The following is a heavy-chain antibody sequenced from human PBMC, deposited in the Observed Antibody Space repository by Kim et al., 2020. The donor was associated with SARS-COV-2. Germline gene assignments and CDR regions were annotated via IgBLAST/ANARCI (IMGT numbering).Heavy chain of an antibody. CDR2: INHSGST. CDR1: GGSFSGYY. J-gene: IGHJ5*02. Sequence: SETLSLTCAVYGGSFSGYYWSWIRQPPGKGLEWIGEINHSGSTNYNPSLKSRVTISVDTSKNQFSLKLSSVTAADTAVYYCAREGKDIVVVVAELYQWDWFDPWGQGTLVTVSS. D-gene: IGHD2-15*01. V-gene: IGHV4-34*01. CDR3: AREGKDIVVVVAELYQWDWFDP.